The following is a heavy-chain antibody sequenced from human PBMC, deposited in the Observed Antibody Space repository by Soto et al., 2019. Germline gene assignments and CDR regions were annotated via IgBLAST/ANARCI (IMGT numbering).Heavy chain of an antibody. D-gene: IGHD2-15*01. CDR1: GGSISSGYYY. CDR3: AGVGYCSGGSCYSEDY. Sequence: SETLSLTCTVSGGSISSGYYYWSWIRQPPGKGLEWIGYIYYSGSTYYNPSLKSRVTISVDTSKNQFSLKLSSVTAADTAVYYCAGVGYCSGGSCYSEDYWGQGTLVTVSS. CDR2: IYYSGST. V-gene: IGHV4-30-4*01. J-gene: IGHJ4*02.